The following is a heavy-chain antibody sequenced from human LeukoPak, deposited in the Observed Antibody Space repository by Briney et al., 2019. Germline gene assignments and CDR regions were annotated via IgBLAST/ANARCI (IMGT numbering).Heavy chain of an antibody. Sequence: GGSLRLSCAASGFSFSDSYMSCIRQAPGKGLEWVSFIGGSGTHTNCADSVRGRFTISRDSAKNSLYLQMNSLRVEDTAVYYCARSSGPGTLDNWGQGTLVTVSS. CDR1: GFSFSDSY. J-gene: IGHJ4*02. D-gene: IGHD6-13*01. CDR2: IGGSGTHT. CDR3: ARSSGPGTLDN. V-gene: IGHV3-11*06.